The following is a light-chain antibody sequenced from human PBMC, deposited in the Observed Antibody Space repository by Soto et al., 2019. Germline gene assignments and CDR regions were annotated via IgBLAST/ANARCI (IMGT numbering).Light chain of an antibody. V-gene: IGLV2-14*01. CDR1: SSDVGGYNY. CDR3: SSHTSYSTRV. CDR2: EVS. J-gene: IGLJ1*01. Sequence: QSALTQPASVSGSPGQSIAISCTGTSSDVGGYNYVSWYQQHPGKAPKLMIHEVSNRPSGISVRFSGSKSGNTASLTISGLQADDQSEYCCSSHTSYSTRVFGTGTKLTVL.